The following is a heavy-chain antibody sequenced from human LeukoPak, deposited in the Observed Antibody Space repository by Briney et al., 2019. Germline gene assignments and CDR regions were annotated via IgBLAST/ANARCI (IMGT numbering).Heavy chain of an antibody. V-gene: IGHV1-2*06. D-gene: IGHD5-12*01. CDR3: ARAVATIADFDY. CDR1: GYTFTDYY. CDR2: INPNSGGT. J-gene: IGHJ4*02. Sequence: GASVKVSCKASGYTFTDYYMHWVRQAPGQGLEWMGRINPNSGGTNCAQKFQCRVTMTRDTSISTAYMELSRLRSDDTAVYYCARAVATIADFDYWGQGTLVTVSS.